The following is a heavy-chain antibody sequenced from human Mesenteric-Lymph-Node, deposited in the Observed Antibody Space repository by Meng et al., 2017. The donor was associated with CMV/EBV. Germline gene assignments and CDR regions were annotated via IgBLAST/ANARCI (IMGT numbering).Heavy chain of an antibody. CDR2: IKSERDGGTT. CDR1: GLAFSQAW. CDR3: ATGERQWQLLLDC. V-gene: IGHV3-15*01. Sequence: GGSLRLSCAASGLAFSQAWMSWVRQAPGKGLEWVGRIKSERDGGTTDYAARVKGRFIISRDDLENTLYLHMDSLDIEDTGVYYCATGERQWQLLLDCWGQGTLVTVSS. J-gene: IGHJ4*02. D-gene: IGHD2-15*01.